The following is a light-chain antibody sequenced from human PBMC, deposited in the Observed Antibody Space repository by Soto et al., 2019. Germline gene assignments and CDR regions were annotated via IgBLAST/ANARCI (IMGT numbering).Light chain of an antibody. J-gene: IGKJ5*01. Sequence: EVVSTQSTVTLSLSPGERATLSCRASQSFRGLLAWSQQKPGQAPRLLIYDAYNRATGIPPRFSGSGSGTDFTLTISSLEPEDFAIYYCQQRSNWPTCGQGTRLEIK. CDR3: QQRSNWPT. CDR2: DAY. V-gene: IGKV3-11*01. CDR1: QSFRGL.